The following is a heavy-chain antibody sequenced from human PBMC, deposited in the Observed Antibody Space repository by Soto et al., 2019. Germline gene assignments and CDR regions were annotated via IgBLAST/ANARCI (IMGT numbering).Heavy chain of an antibody. D-gene: IGHD3-22*01. CDR2: VYYSGTT. V-gene: IGHV4-30-4*01. J-gene: IGHJ2*01. CDR3: ARMSYFYDKWYFDL. Sequence: TSETLSLTCTVSGASINNNDYYWSWFRQTPGKGLEWIGYVYYSGTTDYIPSLKSRLSMSIEKSQNQFTLKLNSVTAADTATYYCARMSYFYDKWYFDLWGRGTLVT. CDR1: GASINNNDYY.